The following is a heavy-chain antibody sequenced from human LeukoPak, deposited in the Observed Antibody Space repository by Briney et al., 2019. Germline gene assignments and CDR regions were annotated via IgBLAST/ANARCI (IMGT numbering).Heavy chain of an antibody. D-gene: IGHD2-15*01. CDR3: ARGFTRIFDY. CDR2: IYYSGST. J-gene: IGHJ4*02. V-gene: IGHV4-59*01. CDR1: GGSISSYY. Sequence: PSETLSLTCTVSGGSISSYYWSWIRQPPGKGLEWIGYIYYSGSTNYNPSLKSRVTISVDTSKNRFSLKLSSVTAADTAVYYCARGFTRIFDYWGQGTLVTVSS.